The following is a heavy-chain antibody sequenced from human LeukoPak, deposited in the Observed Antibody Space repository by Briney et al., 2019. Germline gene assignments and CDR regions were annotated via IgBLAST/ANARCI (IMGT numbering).Heavy chain of an antibody. CDR1: GFTFDDYA. CDR2: ISWNSGSI. D-gene: IGHD3-10*01. CDR3: ARGGSTYYYGSGSEFDY. J-gene: IGHJ4*02. Sequence: PGGSLRLSCAASGFTFDDYAMHWVRQAPGKGLEWVSGISWNSGSIGYGDSVKGRFTISRDNSKNTLYLQMNSLRAEDTAVYYCARGGSTYYYGSGSEFDYWGQGTLVTVSS. V-gene: IGHV3-9*01.